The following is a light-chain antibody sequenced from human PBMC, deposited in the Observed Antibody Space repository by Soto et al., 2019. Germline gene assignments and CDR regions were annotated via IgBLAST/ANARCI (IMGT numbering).Light chain of an antibody. Sequence: QSALTQPPSVSVSPGQSVTISCTGTSSDVGSYNRVSWYQQPPGTAPKLMIYEVSNRPSGVPDRFSGSKSGNTASLAISGLQAEDEADYYCSSYTSNNNYVFGTGTKLTVL. CDR1: SSDVGSYNR. V-gene: IGLV2-18*02. J-gene: IGLJ1*01. CDR2: EVS. CDR3: SSYTSNNNYV.